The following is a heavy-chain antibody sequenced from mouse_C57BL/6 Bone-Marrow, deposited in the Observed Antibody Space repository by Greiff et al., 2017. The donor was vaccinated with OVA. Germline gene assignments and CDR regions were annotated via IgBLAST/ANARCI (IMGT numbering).Heavy chain of an antibody. CDR2: IYPGDGDT. J-gene: IGHJ3*01. V-gene: IGHV1-82*01. CDR1: GYAFSSSW. Sequence: VQLQESGPELVKPGASVKISCKASGYAFSSSWMNWVKQRPGKGLEWIGRIYPGDGDTNYNGKFKGKATLTADKSSSTAYMQLSSLTSEDSAVYFCARGGGPRGFAYWGQGTLVTVSA. CDR3: ARGGGPRGFAY.